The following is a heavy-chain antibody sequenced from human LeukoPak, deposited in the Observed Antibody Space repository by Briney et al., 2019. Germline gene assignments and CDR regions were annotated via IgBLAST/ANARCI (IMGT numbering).Heavy chain of an antibody. CDR1: GFTFSSYA. Sequence: GGSLTLSCAASGFTFSSYAMSWVRQAPGKGLEWVSAISGSGGSTYYADSVKGRFTISRDNSKNTLYLQMNSLRADDTAVYFCARRLYYGGTPTFDYWGQGARVTVSS. V-gene: IGHV3-23*01. CDR2: ISGSGGST. J-gene: IGHJ4*02. CDR3: ARRLYYGGTPTFDY. D-gene: IGHD4-23*01.